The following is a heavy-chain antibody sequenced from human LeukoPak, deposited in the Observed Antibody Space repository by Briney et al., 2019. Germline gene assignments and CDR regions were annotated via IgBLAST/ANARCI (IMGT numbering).Heavy chain of an antibody. CDR1: GGSISSYY. J-gene: IGHJ4*02. V-gene: IGHV4-59*01. CDR2: IYYSGST. D-gene: IGHD6-13*01. Sequence: SETLSLTCTVSGGSISSYYWSWIRQPPGKGLEWIGYIYYSGSTNYNPSLKSRVTISVDTSKNQFSLKLSSVTAADTAVYYCARALIAAAGTFDYWGQGTLVTVSS. CDR3: ARALIAAAGTFDY.